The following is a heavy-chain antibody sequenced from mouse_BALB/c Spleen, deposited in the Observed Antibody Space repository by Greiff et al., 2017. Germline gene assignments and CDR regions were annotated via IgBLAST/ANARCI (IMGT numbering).Heavy chain of an antibody. V-gene: IGHV1-54*01. CDR1: GYAFTNYL. CDR2: INPGSGGT. J-gene: IGHJ4*01. CDR3: ARRSGSTYYAMDY. D-gene: IGHD1-3*01. Sequence: QVQLQQSGAELVRPGTSVKVSCKASGYAFTNYLIEWVKQWPGQGLEWIGVINPGSGGTNYNEKFKGKATLTADKSSSTAYMQLSSLTSDDSAVYFCARRSGSTYYAMDYWGQGTSVTVSS.